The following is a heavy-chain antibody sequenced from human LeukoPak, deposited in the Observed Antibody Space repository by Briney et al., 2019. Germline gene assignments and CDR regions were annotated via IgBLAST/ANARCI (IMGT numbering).Heavy chain of an antibody. CDR1: GGSISTYY. V-gene: IGHV4-4*07. Sequence: ASETLSLACNVSGGSISTYYWTWIRQPAGKGLEWIGRINTSGSTNYNPSLRSRVTMSVDTSKNQFSLKLSSVTAADTAVYYCARGGRDTNNEREYDHWGQGTLVTVSS. D-gene: IGHD1/OR15-1a*01. CDR2: INTSGST. J-gene: IGHJ4*02. CDR3: ARGGRDTNNEREYDH.